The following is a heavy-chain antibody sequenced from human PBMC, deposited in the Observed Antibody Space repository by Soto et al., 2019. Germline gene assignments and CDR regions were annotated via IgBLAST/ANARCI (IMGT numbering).Heavy chain of an antibody. D-gene: IGHD2-15*01. CDR2: IKQDGSEK. Sequence: EVQLVESGGGLVQPGGSLRLSCAASGFTFSSYWMTWVRQAPGKGLEWVANIKQDGSEKYYVDSVKGRFTISRDNAKNSLYLQMNSLRAEDTALYYCARVHCSGGSCYSALDAFDIWGQGTIVTVSS. J-gene: IGHJ3*02. CDR1: GFTFSSYW. CDR3: ARVHCSGGSCYSALDAFDI. V-gene: IGHV3-7*01.